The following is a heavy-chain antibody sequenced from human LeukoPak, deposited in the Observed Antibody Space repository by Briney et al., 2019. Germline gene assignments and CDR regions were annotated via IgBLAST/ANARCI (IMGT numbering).Heavy chain of an antibody. J-gene: IGHJ4*02. D-gene: IGHD5-18*01. CDR2: IWYGGSKE. CDR3: AKDQSTAMVDY. Sequence: GRSLRLSCAASGFTFSTHGMHWVRQAPGKGLEWVAIIWYGGSKEYYADSVKGRFTISRDNSKNTLYLQMNRLRAEDTAVYYCAKDQSTAMVDYWGQGTLVTVSS. CDR1: GFTFSTHG. V-gene: IGHV3-33*06.